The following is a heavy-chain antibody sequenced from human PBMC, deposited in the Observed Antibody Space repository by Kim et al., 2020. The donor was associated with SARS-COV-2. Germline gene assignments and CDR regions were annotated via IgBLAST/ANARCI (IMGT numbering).Heavy chain of an antibody. J-gene: IGHJ4*01. D-gene: IGHD5-12*01. CDR3: ARVAEMATIYYFDY. V-gene: IGHV4-39*07. Sequence: SETLSLTCTVSGGSISSSSYYWGWIRQPPGKGREWIGSIYYSGSTYYNPSLKSRVTISVDTSKNQFSLKLSSVTAADTAVYYCARVAEMATIYYFDYWG. CDR2: IYYSGST. CDR1: GGSISSSSYY.